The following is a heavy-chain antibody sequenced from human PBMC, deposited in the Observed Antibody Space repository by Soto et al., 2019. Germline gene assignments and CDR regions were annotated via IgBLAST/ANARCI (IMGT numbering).Heavy chain of an antibody. Sequence: QVQLVESGGGVVQPGRSLRLSCAASGFTFSSYAMPWVRQAPGKGLAWVAVISYDGSNKYYADSVKGRFTISRDNSKNTLYLQMNSLRAEDTAVYYCARYGDYSAYWGQGTLVTVSS. V-gene: IGHV3-30-3*01. D-gene: IGHD4-17*01. CDR3: ARYGDYSAY. CDR2: ISYDGSNK. CDR1: GFTFSSYA. J-gene: IGHJ4*02.